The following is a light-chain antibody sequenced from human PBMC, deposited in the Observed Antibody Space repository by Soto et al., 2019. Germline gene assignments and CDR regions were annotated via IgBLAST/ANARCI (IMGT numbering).Light chain of an antibody. CDR2: HAS. CDR1: QSVSRNF. CDR3: QQYASARRT. J-gene: IGKJ2*01. V-gene: IGKV3-20*01. Sequence: ENVLTQSPGTLSLSPGERATLSCRASQSVSRNFLAWYQQKPGQAPRLLIYHASNRATGIPDRFSGSGSGTDFTLTIGRLEPEGFAMYYCQQYASARRTFGQGTNLEIK.